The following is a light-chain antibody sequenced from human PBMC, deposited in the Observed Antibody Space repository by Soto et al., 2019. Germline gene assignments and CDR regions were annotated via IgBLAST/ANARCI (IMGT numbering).Light chain of an antibody. CDR1: QSVSSNS. J-gene: IGKJ2*01. V-gene: IGKV3-20*01. CDR2: GAS. Sequence: EIVLTQSPGTLSLSPGERATLSCRASQSVSSNSLAWYQQKPGQAPRLLIYGASSRATGIPDRFSGSGSGTDFTLTISRLEPEDFAVYYCQQYGSSPMYPFGQGTKLEIK. CDR3: QQYGSSPMYP.